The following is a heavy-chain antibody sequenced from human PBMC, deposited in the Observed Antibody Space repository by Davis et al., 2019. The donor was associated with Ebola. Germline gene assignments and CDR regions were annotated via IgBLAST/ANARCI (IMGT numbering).Heavy chain of an antibody. CDR1: GYTFTSYG. V-gene: IGHV1-18*01. D-gene: IGHD3-10*01. CDR3: ARGDYYGSGSYFNYYYYGMDV. Sequence: ASVKVSCKASGYTFTSYGISWVRQAPGQGLEWMGWIGAYNGNTNYAQKLQGRVTMTTDTSTSTAYMELRSLRSDDTAVYYCARGDYYGSGSYFNYYYYGMDVWGQGTTVTVSS. J-gene: IGHJ6*02. CDR2: IGAYNGNT.